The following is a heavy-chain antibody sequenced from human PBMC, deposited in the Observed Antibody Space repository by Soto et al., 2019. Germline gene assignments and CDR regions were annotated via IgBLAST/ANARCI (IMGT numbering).Heavy chain of an antibody. D-gene: IGHD2-15*01. J-gene: IGHJ6*02. Sequence: GDSLKISCKRSGYRFTSYGSGSVRQMPEKGLEWKGIIYPGDSDTRYSAYFQGQVTNSAHKSIRTAYLQMSRLKPADTPQYYRASLLFNCSCGRCYSYCYYGMDVWGQGTIVTFS. CDR2: IYPGDSDT. CDR3: ASLLFNCSCGRCYSYCYYGMDV. V-gene: IGHV5-51*01. CDR1: GYRFTSYG.